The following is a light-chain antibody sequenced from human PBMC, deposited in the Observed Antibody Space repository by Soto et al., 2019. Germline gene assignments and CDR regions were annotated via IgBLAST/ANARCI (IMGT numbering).Light chain of an antibody. CDR1: QSVSSSY. J-gene: IGKJ4*01. CDR3: QQYDSSLPGN. CDR2: GGS. Sequence: EIVLTQSPGTLSLSPGERATLSCRASQSVSSSYLAWYQQKPGQAPRLLIYGGSSRATGIPDRFSGSRSGTDFTLTISRLEPEDFAVYYCQQYDSSLPGNFGGGTKVEIK. V-gene: IGKV3-20*01.